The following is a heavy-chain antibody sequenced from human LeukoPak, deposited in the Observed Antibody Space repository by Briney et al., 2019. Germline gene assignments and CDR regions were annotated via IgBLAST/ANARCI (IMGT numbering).Heavy chain of an antibody. J-gene: IGHJ4*02. CDR1: GDSISSSNW. Sequence: RASGTLSLTCAVSGDSISSSNWWNWVRQPPGKGLEWIGETHHSGSTHYNPSLTSGVTISVDKSKNQFSLKLNSVTAADTAAYYCARRGSGWYFDYWGQGTLVTVSS. D-gene: IGHD6-19*01. CDR3: ARRGSGWYFDY. CDR2: THHSGST. V-gene: IGHV4-4*02.